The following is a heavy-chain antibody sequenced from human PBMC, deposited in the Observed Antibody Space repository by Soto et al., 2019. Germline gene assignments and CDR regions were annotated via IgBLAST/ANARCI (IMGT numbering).Heavy chain of an antibody. V-gene: IGHV3-9*01. J-gene: IGHJ4*02. CDR2: ISWNSGSI. Sequence: EVQLVESGGGLVQPGRSLRLSCAASGFTFDDYAMHWVRQAPGKGLEWVSGISWNSGSIGYADSVKGRFTISRDNAKNALYLQMNSLRAEDTALYYCAKVRQRVWLSYYFDYWGQGTLVTVSS. CDR3: AKVRQRVWLSYYFDY. D-gene: IGHD6-19*01. CDR1: GFTFDDYA.